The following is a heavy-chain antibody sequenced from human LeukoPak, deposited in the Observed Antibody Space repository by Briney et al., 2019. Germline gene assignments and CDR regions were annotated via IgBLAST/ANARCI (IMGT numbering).Heavy chain of an antibody. Sequence: GGSLRLSCAASGFTFSSYTMSWVRQAPETGLEWVSAISAGGGGTYYADSVKGRFTISRDNSKNTLYLQMNSLRAEDTAVYYCAKDLWRFDRWGQGTLVTVSS. CDR2: ISAGGGGT. V-gene: IGHV3-23*01. CDR1: GFTFSSYT. D-gene: IGHD4/OR15-4a*01. CDR3: AKDLWRFDR. J-gene: IGHJ4*02.